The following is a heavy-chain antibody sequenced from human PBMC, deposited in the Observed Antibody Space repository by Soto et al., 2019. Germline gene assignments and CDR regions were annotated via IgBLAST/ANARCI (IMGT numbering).Heavy chain of an antibody. V-gene: IGHV3-30-3*01. CDR1: GFSFSNFA. CDR2: ISSDVVNY. D-gene: IGHD2-15*01. CDR3: ARGGAWTPEGLGY. Sequence: QVQLVESGGGVVQPGRSLRLSCAASGFSFSNFAMHWVRQAPGKGLEWMAVISSDVVNYYYAESVKGRFTISRDNSKNTLYLQMNSLRTEDTAVYYGARGGAWTPEGLGYWGQGTLVTVSS. J-gene: IGHJ4*02.